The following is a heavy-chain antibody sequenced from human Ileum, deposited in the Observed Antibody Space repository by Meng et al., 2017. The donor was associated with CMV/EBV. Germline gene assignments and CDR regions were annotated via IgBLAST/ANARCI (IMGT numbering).Heavy chain of an antibody. J-gene: IGHJ5*02. V-gene: IGHV1-2*02. Sequence: FTAYNIHWVRQAPGQGLEWMGWINPNSAGTNYAQRFQGGVTMTWDTSSSTAYMELSRLRSDDTAVYYCARDNQGFCTSARCYEGDWFDPWGQGTLVT. CDR3: ARDNQGFCTSARCYEGDWFDP. D-gene: IGHD2-2*01. CDR1: FTAYN. CDR2: INPNSAGT.